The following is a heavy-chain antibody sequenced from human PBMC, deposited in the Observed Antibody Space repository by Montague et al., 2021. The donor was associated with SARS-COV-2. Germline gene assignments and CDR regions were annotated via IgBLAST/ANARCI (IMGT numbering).Heavy chain of an antibody. CDR1: GGSMRRYY. J-gene: IGHJ4*02. Sequence: SETLSLTCTISGGSMRRYYWTWIRQLPGKALEWIGSIYDSGGARCNPSLKGRASISVDASKNQFSLRVTSVTAADTAVYFCARRGTGNYEILDCWGQGILVTVSS. D-gene: IGHD3-3*01. CDR2: IYDSGGA. V-gene: IGHV4-59*01. CDR3: ARRGTGNYEILDC.